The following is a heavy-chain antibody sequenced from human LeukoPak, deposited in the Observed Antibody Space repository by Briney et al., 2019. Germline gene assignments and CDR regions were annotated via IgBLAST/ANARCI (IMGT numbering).Heavy chain of an antibody. Sequence: PSETLSLTCAVYGGSFSGYYWSWIRQPPGKGLEWIGEINHSGSTNYNPSLKSRVTISVDTSKNQFSLKLSSVTAADTAVYYCARVSAAAADVWGQGTLVTVSS. CDR2: INHSGST. D-gene: IGHD6-13*01. CDR1: GGSFSGYY. CDR3: ARVSAAAADV. J-gene: IGHJ4*02. V-gene: IGHV4-34*01.